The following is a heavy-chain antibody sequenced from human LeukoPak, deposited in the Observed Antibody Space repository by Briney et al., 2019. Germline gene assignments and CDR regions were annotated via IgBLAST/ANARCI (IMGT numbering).Heavy chain of an antibody. CDR2: IGGSGTST. CDR3: AKEGNYYGSGSVGPSSYYYYGMDV. D-gene: IGHD3-10*01. CDR1: GFTFSSYA. V-gene: IGHV3-23*01. J-gene: IGHJ6*02. Sequence: GGSLRLSCAASGFTFSSYAMSWVRQAPGKGLEWVSGIGGSGTSTYYADSVKGRFTISRDNSKNTLYLQMNSLRAEDTAVYCCAKEGNYYGSGSVGPSSYYYYGMDVWSQGTTVTVSS.